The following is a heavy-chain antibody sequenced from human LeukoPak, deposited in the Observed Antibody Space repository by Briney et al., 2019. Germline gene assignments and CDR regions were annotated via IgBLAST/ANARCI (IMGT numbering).Heavy chain of an antibody. CDR2: ISGSGGST. Sequence: PGGSLRLSCAASGFTFSSYAMSWVRQAPGKGLEWVSAISGSGGSTYYADSVEGRFTISRDNSKNTLYLQMNSLRAEDTAVYYCAKEPTTTDFWSGYSYYFDYWGQGTLVTVSS. CDR3: AKEPTTTDFWSGYSYYFDY. CDR1: GFTFSSYA. D-gene: IGHD3-3*01. V-gene: IGHV3-23*01. J-gene: IGHJ4*02.